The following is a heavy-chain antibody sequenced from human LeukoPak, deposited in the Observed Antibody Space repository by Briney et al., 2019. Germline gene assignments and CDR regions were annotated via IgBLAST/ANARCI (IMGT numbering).Heavy chain of an antibody. V-gene: IGHV1-2*02. CDR3: ARGFRYCSSTSCYLPYYFDY. Sequence: GASVKVSCKASGYTFTGYYMHWVRQAPGQGLEWMGWINPNRGGTNYAQKFQGRVTMTRDTSISTAYMELSRLRSDDTAVYYCARGFRYCSSTSCYLPYYFDYWGQGTLVTVSS. D-gene: IGHD2-2*01. CDR2: INPNRGGT. CDR1: GYTFTGYY. J-gene: IGHJ4*02.